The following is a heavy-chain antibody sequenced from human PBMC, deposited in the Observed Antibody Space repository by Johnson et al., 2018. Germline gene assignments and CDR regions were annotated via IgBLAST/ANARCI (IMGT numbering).Heavy chain of an antibody. CDR3: SRVKRRGDYFYWYFDL. J-gene: IGHJ2*01. V-gene: IGHV3-23*04. Sequence: VQLVESGGGLVQPGGSLRLSCAASGFTFSSSTMNWIRQAPGKGLEWVSTISGSGDSTYYADSVKGHFTISRDNSKNTLYPQMNSLRAGDPAVYYCSRVKRRGDYFYWYFDLWGRGTLVTVSS. D-gene: IGHD4-17*01. CDR2: ISGSGDST. CDR1: GFTFSSST.